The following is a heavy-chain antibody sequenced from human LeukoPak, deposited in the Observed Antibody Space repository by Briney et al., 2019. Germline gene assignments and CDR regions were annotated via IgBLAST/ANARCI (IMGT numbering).Heavy chain of an antibody. J-gene: IGHJ6*04. D-gene: IGHD6-19*01. CDR2: IKSTTAGWAI. Sequence: PGGSLRLSGAAAGFTFSDAWMSWVRQAPGKGLEWVGRIKSTTAGWAIHYAAPVRGRFTISRDDSKNTLYLQMSSLKTEDTAVYYCASLFGSGWRYFSYMDVWGRGTTVTVSS. V-gene: IGHV3-15*01. CDR1: GFTFSDAW. CDR3: ASLFGSGWRYFSYMDV.